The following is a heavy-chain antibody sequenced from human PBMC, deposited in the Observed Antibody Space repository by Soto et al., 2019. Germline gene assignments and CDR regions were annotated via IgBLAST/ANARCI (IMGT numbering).Heavy chain of an antibody. Sequence: SVNVYCKTAGGGFSSDAISWGRKDPGQGLEWMGGIIPIFGTANYAQKFQGRVTITADKSTSTAYMELSSLRSEDTAVYYCARATRDIVGPFYYYCYGMAVWGQGTTVTVSS. V-gene: IGHV1-69*06. D-gene: IGHD2-15*01. CDR2: IIPIFGTA. J-gene: IGHJ6*02. CDR1: GGGFSSDA. CDR3: ARATRDIVGPFYYYCYGMAV.